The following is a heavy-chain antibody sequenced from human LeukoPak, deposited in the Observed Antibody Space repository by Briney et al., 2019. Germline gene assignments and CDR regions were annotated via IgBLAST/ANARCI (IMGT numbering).Heavy chain of an antibody. Sequence: GGSLRLSCAASGFTFSRYTMHWVRQAPGKGLEWVSVIYSGGSTYYADSVKGRFTISRDNSKNTLYLQMNSLRAEDTAVYYCARVRADYYGSGSTQYYYGMDVWGQGTTVTVSS. CDR2: IYSGGST. CDR3: ARVRADYYGSGSTQYYYGMDV. D-gene: IGHD3-10*01. J-gene: IGHJ6*02. CDR1: GFTFSRYT. V-gene: IGHV3-53*01.